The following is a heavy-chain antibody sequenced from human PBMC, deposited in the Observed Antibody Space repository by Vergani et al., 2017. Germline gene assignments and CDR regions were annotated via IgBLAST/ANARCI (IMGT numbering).Heavy chain of an antibody. D-gene: IGHD2-8*01. J-gene: IGHJ5*02. V-gene: IGHV1-69*13. CDR3: ARGRLKIEGVNSNWFDP. CDR1: GGTFSSYA. Sequence: QVQLVQSGAEVKKPGSSVKVSCKASGGTFSSYAISWVRQAPGQGLEWMGRIIPIFGTANYAQKFQGRVTITADESTSTAYMELSSLRSDDTAVYYCARGRLKIEGVNSNWFDPWGQGALVTVSS. CDR2: IIPIFGTA.